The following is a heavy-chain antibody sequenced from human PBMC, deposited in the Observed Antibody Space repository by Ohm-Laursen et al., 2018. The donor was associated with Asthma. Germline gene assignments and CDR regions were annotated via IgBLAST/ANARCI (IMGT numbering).Heavy chain of an antibody. CDR1: GGTFSSYA. D-gene: IGHD3-10*01. Sequence: SVKVSCKASGGTFSSYAISWVRQAPGQGLEWMGGIIPIFGTANYAQKFQGRVTITADESTSTAYMELRSLRSEDTAVYYCATYGQHFPTWFDPWGQGTLVTVSS. V-gene: IGHV1-69*13. J-gene: IGHJ5*02. CDR3: ATYGQHFPTWFDP. CDR2: IIPIFGTA.